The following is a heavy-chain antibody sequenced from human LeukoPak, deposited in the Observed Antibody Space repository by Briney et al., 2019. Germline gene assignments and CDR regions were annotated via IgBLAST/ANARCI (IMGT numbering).Heavy chain of an antibody. CDR1: GGSISSYY. Sequence: SETLSLTCTVSGGSISSYYWSWIRQPPGKGLEWIGYIYYSGSTNYNPSLKSRVTISVDTSKNQFSLKLSSVTAADTAVYYCARHQTRSGYRYYYYGMDVWGQGTTVTVSS. V-gene: IGHV4-59*08. CDR2: IYYSGST. D-gene: IGHD3-22*01. J-gene: IGHJ6*02. CDR3: ARHQTRSGYRYYYYGMDV.